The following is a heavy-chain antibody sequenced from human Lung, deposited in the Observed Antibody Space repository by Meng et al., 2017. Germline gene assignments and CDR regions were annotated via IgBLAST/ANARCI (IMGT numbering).Heavy chain of an antibody. CDR1: GGSFSTHT. Sequence: QVQVVQAGAEGKKPGAGVKVAGKTSGGSFSTHTFSWVRQAPGQGLEWMGGLIAVFDKTKAAPRFQDRVTFTADESTSTAYMELSSLTFDDTAVYFCARGRRNEPLFDYWGQGTLVTVSS. D-gene: IGHD1-14*01. J-gene: IGHJ4*02. CDR3: ARGRRNEPLFDY. V-gene: IGHV1-69*13. CDR2: LIAVFDKT.